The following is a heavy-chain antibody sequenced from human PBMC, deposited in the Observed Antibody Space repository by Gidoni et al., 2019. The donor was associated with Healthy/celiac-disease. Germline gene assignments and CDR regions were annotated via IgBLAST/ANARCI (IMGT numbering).Heavy chain of an antibody. CDR2: ISSSSSYI. J-gene: IGHJ4*02. V-gene: IGHV3-21*01. D-gene: IGHD2-15*01. CDR3: ARARLLVVAATPPAR. Sequence: EVQLVESGGGLVKPGGSLRLSCAASGFTFCSYSMNWVRQAPGKGLEWVSSISSSSSYIYYADSVKGRFTISRDNAKNSLYLQMNSLRAEDTAVYYCARARLLVVAATPPARWGQGTLVTVSS. CDR1: GFTFCSYS.